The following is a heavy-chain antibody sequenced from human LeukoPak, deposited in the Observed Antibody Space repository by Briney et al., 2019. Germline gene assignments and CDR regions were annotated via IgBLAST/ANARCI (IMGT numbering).Heavy chain of an antibody. CDR1: GGSISSDSYY. D-gene: IGHD6-19*01. J-gene: IGHJ4*02. Sequence: SETLSLTCTVSGGSISSDSYYWAWIRQPPGKGLEWIASIYYSGSTYYNPSLKSRVTISVDTSRNQFSLKLSSVTAADTAVYYCASLAVAGLSEGYWGQGALVIVSS. CDR3: ASLAVAGLSEGY. V-gene: IGHV4-39*01. CDR2: IYYSGST.